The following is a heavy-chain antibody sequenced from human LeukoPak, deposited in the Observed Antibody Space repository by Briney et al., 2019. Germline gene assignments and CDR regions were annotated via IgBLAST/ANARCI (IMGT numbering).Heavy chain of an antibody. D-gene: IGHD1-14*01. CDR2: IKDDGSGK. Sequence: GGSLRLSCVGSGFTFSSYWMTWVRQAPGKGLEWVANIKDDGSGKYSVDSAKGRFTISRDNAKNLLYLQMSSLRAEDTAVYYCARARIDYWGQGTLVTVSS. CDR3: ARARIDY. J-gene: IGHJ4*02. V-gene: IGHV3-7*04. CDR1: GFTFSSYW.